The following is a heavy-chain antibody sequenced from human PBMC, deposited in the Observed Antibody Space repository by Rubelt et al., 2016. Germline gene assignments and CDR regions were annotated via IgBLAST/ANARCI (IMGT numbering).Heavy chain of an antibody. V-gene: IGHV3-72*01. CDR2: IRNKTKSYTT. CDR1: GFTLSGYS. Sequence: EVQLVESGGGLVQPGGSLRLSCAASGFTLSGYSMNWVRQAPGKGLEWVGRIRNKTKSYTTEYAASVKGRFTISRDDSKNSLYLQMNSLKTDDTAVYFCGRVGVVVLAGVHHYGFDVWGQGTTVTVSS. J-gene: IGHJ6*02. CDR3: GRVGVVVLAGVHHYGFDV. D-gene: IGHD2-15*01.